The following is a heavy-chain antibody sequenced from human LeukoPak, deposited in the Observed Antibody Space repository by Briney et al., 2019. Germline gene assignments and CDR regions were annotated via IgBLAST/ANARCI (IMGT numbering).Heavy chain of an antibody. CDR3: ARAHNIAARRAYYYMDV. J-gene: IGHJ6*03. D-gene: IGHD6-6*01. V-gene: IGHV4-30-2*01. Sequence: SQTLSLTCTVSGGSISSGGYYWSWIRQPPGKGLEWIGYIYHSGSTYYNPSLKSRVTISVDRSKNQFSLKLSSVTAADTAVYYCARAHNIAARRAYYYMDVWGKGTTVTVSS. CDR1: GGSISSGGYY. CDR2: IYHSGST.